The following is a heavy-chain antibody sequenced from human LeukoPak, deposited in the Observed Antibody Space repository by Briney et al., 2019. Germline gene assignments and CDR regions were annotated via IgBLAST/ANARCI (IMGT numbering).Heavy chain of an antibody. V-gene: IGHV3-30*18. CDR1: GFTFSRYG. CDR2: ISYDGGDK. D-gene: IGHD2-15*01. CDR3: AKDWRDCSGGSCYHLDD. Sequence: GGSLRLSCAASGFTFSRYGMHWVRQAPGKGLEWVAVISYDGGDKYYADSVKGRFTISRDNSKNTLYVQMNSLRVEDTAVYYCAKDWRDCSGGSCYHLDDWGQGTLVTVSS. J-gene: IGHJ4*02.